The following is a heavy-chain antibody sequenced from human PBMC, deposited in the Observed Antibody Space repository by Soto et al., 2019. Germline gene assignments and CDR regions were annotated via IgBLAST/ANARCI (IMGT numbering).Heavy chain of an antibody. Sequence: HLVQSGPEVRKPGASITVSCKTFGDTFTNFGLSWVRQAPGQGLEWMGWIATYNSNRNHAQKFQGRLTLTTDPSTSTAYMELKSLGYDDTAVYYCARVLRGVVNWFDPWGQGTLVTVAS. CDR2: IATYNSNR. V-gene: IGHV1-18*01. D-gene: IGHD3-10*01. CDR1: GDTFTNFG. CDR3: ARVLRGVVNWFDP. J-gene: IGHJ5*02.